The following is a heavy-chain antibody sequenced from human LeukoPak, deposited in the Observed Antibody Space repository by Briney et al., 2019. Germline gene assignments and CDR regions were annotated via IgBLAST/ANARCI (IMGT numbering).Heavy chain of an antibody. CDR3: ARVLDGGNSYYFDY. V-gene: IGHV4-59*01. Sequence: SETLSLTCTVSGGSIISYYWSWIRQPPGKGLEWIGCIYYSGSTNYNPSLKSRVTISVDTSKNQFSLKLSSVTAADTAVYYCARVLDGGNSYYFDYWGQGTLVTVSS. CDR2: IYYSGST. CDR1: GGSIISYY. J-gene: IGHJ4*02. D-gene: IGHD4-23*01.